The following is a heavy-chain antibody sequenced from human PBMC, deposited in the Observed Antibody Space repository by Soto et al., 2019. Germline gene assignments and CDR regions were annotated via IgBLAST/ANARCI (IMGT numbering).Heavy chain of an antibody. J-gene: IGHJ4*02. CDR3: ATRFVGF. Sequence: GGSLRLSCAASGITFWHYAMTWVRQAPGKGLEWVSTINESGGGKYYADSVEGRFTVSRDNSKNTLYLQMDSLRAEDTALYYCATRFVGFWGQGTMVTVSS. D-gene: IGHD3-10*01. V-gene: IGHV3-23*01. CDR2: INESGGGK. CDR1: GITFWHYA.